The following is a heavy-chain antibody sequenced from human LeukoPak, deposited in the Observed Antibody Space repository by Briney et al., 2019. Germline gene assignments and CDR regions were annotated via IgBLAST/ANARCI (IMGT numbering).Heavy chain of an antibody. CDR3: AGDAYHYHYYGSGTYFDY. V-gene: IGHV4-39*07. J-gene: IGHJ4*02. Sequence: SETLSLTCTVSGGSISSSSYYWGWIRQPPGKGLEWIGSIYYSGSTYYNPSLKSRVTISVDTSKNQFSLKLSSVTAADTAVYYCAGDAYHYHYYGSGTYFDYWGQGTLVTVSS. D-gene: IGHD3-10*01. CDR1: GGSISSSSYY. CDR2: IYYSGST.